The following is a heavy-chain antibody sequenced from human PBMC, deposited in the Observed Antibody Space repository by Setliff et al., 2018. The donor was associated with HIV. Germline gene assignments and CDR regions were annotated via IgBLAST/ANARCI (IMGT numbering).Heavy chain of an antibody. CDR2: ISPSSTII. CDR3: ARDFCGSSCSAFNWLDS. Sequence: GGSLRLSCGASGFSFSSYSMNWVRQAPGKGLEWVSYISPSSTIIYYPDSVKGRFTTSRDNARNSLYLEMNSLRADDTAVYYCARDFCGSSCSAFNWLDSWGQGTLVTVSS. J-gene: IGHJ5*01. V-gene: IGHV3-48*01. D-gene: IGHD2-15*01. CDR1: GFSFSSYS.